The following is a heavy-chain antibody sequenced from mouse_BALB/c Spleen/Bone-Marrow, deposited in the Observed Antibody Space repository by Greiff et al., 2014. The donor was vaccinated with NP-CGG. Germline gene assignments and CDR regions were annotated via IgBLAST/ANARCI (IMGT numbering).Heavy chain of an antibody. Sequence: EVHLVESGAELVKPGASVKLSCTASGSNIKDTYMHWVKQRPEQGLEWIGRIDPANGNTKYDPKFQGKATITADTSSNTAYLQLSSLTSEDTAVYYCARWEYYAMDYWGQGTSVTVSS. V-gene: IGHV14-3*02. CDR3: ARWEYYAMDY. J-gene: IGHJ4*01. D-gene: IGHD4-1*01. CDR2: IDPANGNT. CDR1: GSNIKDTY.